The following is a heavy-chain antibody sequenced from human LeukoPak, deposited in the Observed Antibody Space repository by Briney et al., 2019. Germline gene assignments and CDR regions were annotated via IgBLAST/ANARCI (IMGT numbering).Heavy chain of an antibody. D-gene: IGHD4-11*01. CDR1: GFTFSHCG. V-gene: IGHV3-33*06. Sequence: GGSLRLSCSASGFTFSHCGMHWVRQAPGTGLEWVAVIWSDASDKYYANSVKGRFTISRDNFKNSLYLQMNSLRAEDTAVYYCAKDAQRGFDYSNSLDYWGQGTRVTVSS. J-gene: IGHJ4*02. CDR2: IWSDASDK. CDR3: AKDAQRGFDYSNSLDY.